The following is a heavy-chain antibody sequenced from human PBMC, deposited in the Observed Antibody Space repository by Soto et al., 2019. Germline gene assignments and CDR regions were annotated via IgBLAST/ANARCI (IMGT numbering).Heavy chain of an antibody. J-gene: IGHJ4*02. V-gene: IGHV4-59*01. CDR1: GGSISSYY. Sequence: SETLSLTCTVSGGSISSYYRSWIRQPPGKGLEWIGYIYYSGSTNYNPSLKSRVTISVDTSKNQFSLKLSSVTAADTAVYYCARRSSGYYGNFDYWGQGTLVTVSS. CDR2: IYYSGST. CDR3: ARRSSGYYGNFDY. D-gene: IGHD3-22*01.